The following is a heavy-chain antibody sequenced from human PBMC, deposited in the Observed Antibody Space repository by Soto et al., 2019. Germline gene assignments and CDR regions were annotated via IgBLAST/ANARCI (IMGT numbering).Heavy chain of an antibody. CDR1: GYTFTSYD. J-gene: IGHJ6*02. CDR3: AKSMITFGGVIVARNYYYGMDV. D-gene: IGHD3-16*02. V-gene: IGHV1-8*01. Sequence: ASVKVSCKASGYTFTSYDINWVRQATGQGLEWMGWMNPNSGNTGYAQKFQGRVTMTRNTSISTAYMELSSLRSEDTAVYYCAKSMITFGGVIVARNYYYGMDVWGQGTTVTVSS. CDR2: MNPNSGNT.